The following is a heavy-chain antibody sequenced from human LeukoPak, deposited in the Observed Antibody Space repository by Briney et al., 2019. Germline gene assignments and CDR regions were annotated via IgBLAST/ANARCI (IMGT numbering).Heavy chain of an antibody. CDR2: IYHSGST. Sequence: SETLSPACAVSGGSISSSNCGSWVRQPPGKGLEWIGEIYHSGSTNYNPSLKSRVTISVDKSKNQFSLKLSSVTAADTAVYYCARDLGYSYGLEVVQDYWGQGTLVTVSS. J-gene: IGHJ4*02. CDR1: GGSISSSNC. D-gene: IGHD5-18*01. CDR3: ARDLGYSYGLEVVQDY. V-gene: IGHV4-4*02.